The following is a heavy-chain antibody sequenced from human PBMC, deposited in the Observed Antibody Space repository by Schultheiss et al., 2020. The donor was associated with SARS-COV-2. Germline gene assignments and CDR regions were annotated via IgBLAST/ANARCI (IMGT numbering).Heavy chain of an antibody. CDR2: INSDGSST. CDR3: AKKYYYDSSGYGIDY. J-gene: IGHJ4*02. CDR1: GFTFSSYE. Sequence: GGSLRLSCAASGFTFSSYEMNWVRQAPGKGLVWVSRINSDGSSTSYADSVKGRFTISRDNAKNTLYLQMNSLRAEDTAVYYCAKKYYYDSSGYGIDYWGQGTLVTVSS. V-gene: IGHV3-74*01. D-gene: IGHD3-22*01.